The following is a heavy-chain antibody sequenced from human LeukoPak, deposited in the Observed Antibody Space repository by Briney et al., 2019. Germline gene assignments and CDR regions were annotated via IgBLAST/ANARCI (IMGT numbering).Heavy chain of an antibody. CDR3: ANERIFGVVILFDY. CDR2: IRYDGSNK. J-gene: IGHJ4*02. V-gene: IGHV3-30*02. CDR1: GFTFSSYG. D-gene: IGHD3-3*01. Sequence: GGSLRLSCAASGFTFSSYGMHWVRQAPGKGLEWVAFIRYDGSNKYYADSVKGRFTISRDNSKNTLYLQMNSLRAEDTAVYYCANERIFGVVILFDYWGQGTLVTVSS.